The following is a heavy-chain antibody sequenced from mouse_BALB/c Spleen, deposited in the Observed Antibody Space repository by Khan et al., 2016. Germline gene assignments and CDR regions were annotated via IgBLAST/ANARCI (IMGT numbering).Heavy chain of an antibody. V-gene: IGHV3-2*02. CDR3: ASCVRSSVYY. CDR1: GYSITSDYA. D-gene: IGHD1-1*01. CDR2: ISYSGNT. Sequence: EVQLQESGPGLVKPSQSLSLTCTVTGYSITSDYAWNWIRQFPGNKLEWMGYISYSGNTRYNPSLKSRISITRDTSKNQFFLQLNSVTTEDTCTYYCASCVRSSVYYWRQGTSVAASS. J-gene: IGHJ4*01.